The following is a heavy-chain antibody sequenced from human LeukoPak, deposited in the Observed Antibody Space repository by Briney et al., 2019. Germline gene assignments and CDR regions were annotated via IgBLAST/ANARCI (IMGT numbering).Heavy chain of an antibody. V-gene: IGHV3-53*04. CDR3: ARDFSGSYTAGAFDI. CDR2: IYSGGIT. Sequence: GGSLRLSCAASGFTVGSNYMSWVRQAPGKGLEWVSVIYSGGITYYADSVKGRFTISRHNSKNTLYPQMNSLRPEDTAVYYCARDFSGSYTAGAFDIWGQGTMVTVSS. D-gene: IGHD1-26*01. J-gene: IGHJ3*02. CDR1: GFTVGSNY.